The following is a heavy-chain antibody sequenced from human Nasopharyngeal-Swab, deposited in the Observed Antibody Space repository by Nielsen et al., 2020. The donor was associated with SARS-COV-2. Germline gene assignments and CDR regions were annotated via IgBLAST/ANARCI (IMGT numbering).Heavy chain of an antibody. CDR3: ARDYCISTSCYDY. CDR2: ISSSGSTR. V-gene: IGHV3-48*03. Sequence: GGSLRLSCAASGFTFSSYEMNWVRQAPGKGLEWVSYISSSGSTRYYADSVKGRFTISRDNAKNSLYLQMNSLRAEDTAVYYCARDYCISTSCYDYWGQGTLVTVSS. CDR1: GFTFSSYE. D-gene: IGHD2-2*01. J-gene: IGHJ4*02.